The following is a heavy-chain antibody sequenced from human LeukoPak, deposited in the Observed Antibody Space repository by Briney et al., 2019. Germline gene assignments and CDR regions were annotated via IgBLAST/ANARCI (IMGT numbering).Heavy chain of an antibody. D-gene: IGHD6-13*01. V-gene: IGHV1-2*04. J-gene: IGHJ4*02. CDR1: GYTFTGYY. CDR2: INPNSGGT. CDR3: GRYSGGSSWCFDY. Sequence: ASVKVSCKASGYTFTGYYMHWVRQAPGQGLEWMGWINPNSGGTNYAQKFQGWVTMTRDTSISTAYLQWSSLKASDTAMYYCGRYSGGSSWCFDYWGQGTLVTVSS.